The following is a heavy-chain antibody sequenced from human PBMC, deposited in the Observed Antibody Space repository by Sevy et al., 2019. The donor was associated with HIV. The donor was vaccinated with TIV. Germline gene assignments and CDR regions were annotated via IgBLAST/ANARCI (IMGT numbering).Heavy chain of an antibody. Sequence: SETLSLTCTVSGGSISSYYWSWIRQPPGKGLEWIGYIYYSGSTNYNPSLKSRVTISVDTSKNQFSLKLSSVTDADTAVYYCARDMEGWFDPWGQGTLVTVTS. J-gene: IGHJ5*02. CDR1: GGSISSYY. V-gene: IGHV4-59*01. CDR2: IYYSGST. CDR3: ARDMEGWFDP. D-gene: IGHD3-10*01.